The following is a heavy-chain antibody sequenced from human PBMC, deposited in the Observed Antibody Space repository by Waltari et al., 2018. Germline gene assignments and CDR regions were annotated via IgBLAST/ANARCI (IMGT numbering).Heavy chain of an antibody. CDR3: ARGGSQYYYNSSGYDAFDI. J-gene: IGHJ3*02. CDR2: ISYDGSNK. V-gene: IGHV3-30-3*01. D-gene: IGHD3-22*01. Sequence: GFTFSSYVMHWVRQAPGKGLEWVAVISYDGSNKYYADSVKGRFTISRDNSKNTLYLQMNSLRAEDTAVYYCARGGSQYYYNSSGYDAFDIWGQGTMVTVSS. CDR1: GFTFSSYV.